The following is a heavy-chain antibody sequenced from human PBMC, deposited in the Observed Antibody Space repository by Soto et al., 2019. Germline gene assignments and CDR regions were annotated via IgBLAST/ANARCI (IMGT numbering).Heavy chain of an antibody. CDR3: ARVGGYYDSSGYGVDAFDI. J-gene: IGHJ3*02. D-gene: IGHD3-22*01. CDR2: IYYSGST. V-gene: IGHV4-39*01. CDR1: GGSISSSSYY. Sequence: SETLSLTCTVSGGSISSSSYYWGWIRQPPGKGLEWIGSIYYSGSTYYNPSLKSRVTISVDTSKNQFSLKLSSVTAADTAVYYCARVGGYYDSSGYGVDAFDIWGQGTMVTVSS.